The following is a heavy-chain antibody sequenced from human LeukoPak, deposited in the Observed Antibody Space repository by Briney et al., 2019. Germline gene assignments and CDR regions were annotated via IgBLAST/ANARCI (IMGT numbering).Heavy chain of an antibody. CDR1: GFTFSSYS. CDR2: ISSSSSYI. D-gene: IGHD3-10*01. Sequence: GGSLRLSCAASGFTFSSYSMNWVRQAPGKGLEWVSSISSSSSYIYYADSVKGRFTIFTDNAKNSLYLQMNSLRAEDTAVYYCAREVYGSGSLYFQHWGQGTLVTVSS. CDR3: AREVYGSGSLYFQH. J-gene: IGHJ1*01. V-gene: IGHV3-21*01.